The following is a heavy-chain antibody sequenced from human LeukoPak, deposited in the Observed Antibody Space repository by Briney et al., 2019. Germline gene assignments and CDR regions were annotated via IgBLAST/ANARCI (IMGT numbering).Heavy chain of an antibody. J-gene: IGHJ6*02. CDR2: IKEDGSAK. V-gene: IGHV3-7*01. CDR3: AKAFMDYYYGMDV. Sequence: GGSLRLPCAASGFTFTEYAMSWVRQAPGKGLEWVANIKEDGSAKYYVDSMKGRFTISRDNAKNSLYLQINSLRAEDTAVYYCAKAFMDYYYGMDVWGQGTTVTVSS. CDR1: GFTFTEYA. D-gene: IGHD3-10*01.